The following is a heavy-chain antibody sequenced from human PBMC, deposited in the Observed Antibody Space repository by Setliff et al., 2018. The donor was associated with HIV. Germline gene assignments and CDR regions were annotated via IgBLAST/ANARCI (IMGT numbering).Heavy chain of an antibody. J-gene: IGHJ4*01. Sequence: SETLSLTCTVSGGSMSTYYWSWIRQPPGKGLEWTGYIYTSGSTNYNPSLRSRVTISVDTSKNPFSLRLSSVTAADTAVYYCARGEFYCGTDCYWSSFDYWGHGILVTVSS. V-gene: IGHV4-4*08. D-gene: IGHD2-21*02. CDR2: IYTSGST. CDR3: ARGEFYCGTDCYWSSFDY. CDR1: GGSMSTYY.